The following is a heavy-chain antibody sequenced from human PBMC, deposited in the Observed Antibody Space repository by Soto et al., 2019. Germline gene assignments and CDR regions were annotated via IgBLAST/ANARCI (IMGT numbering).Heavy chain of an antibody. CDR3: GRDGVGATPLGWFDP. CDR2: INPRSGDT. V-gene: IGHV1-2*06. Sequence: QVQLVQSGAEVKKPGASVKVSCKASGYTFIGYYIHWVRQAPGQGLEWMGRINPRSGDTTYAQKFQGRLTMTRDTSISTAYMELSSLRSDDMAVYYCGRDGVGATPLGWFDPWGQGSLVTVSS. J-gene: IGHJ5*02. CDR1: GYTFIGYY. D-gene: IGHD1-26*01.